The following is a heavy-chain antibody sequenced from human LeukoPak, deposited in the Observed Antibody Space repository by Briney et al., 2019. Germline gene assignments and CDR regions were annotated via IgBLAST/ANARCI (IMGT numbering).Heavy chain of an antibody. D-gene: IGHD1-26*01. V-gene: IGHV3-7*01. CDR2: IKQDGSEK. J-gene: IGHJ6*02. CDR1: GFTFSSYW. CDR3: ARDFTEEWEQLYYYYGMDV. Sequence: PGGSLRLSCAASGFTFSSYWMSWVRQAPGKGLEWVSNIKQDGSEKYYVDSVKGRFTISRDNAKNSLYLQMNSLRAEDTAVYYCARDFTEEWEQLYYYYGMDVWGQGTTVTVSS.